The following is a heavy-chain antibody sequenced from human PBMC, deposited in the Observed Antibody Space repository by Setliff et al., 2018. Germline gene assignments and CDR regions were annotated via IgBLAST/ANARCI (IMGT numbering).Heavy chain of an antibody. CDR3: ARALGGNYFDY. Sequence: GGSLRLSCAAFGFTFSDHYMTWIRQAPGKGPEWVSYISSSGSTTLYADSVRGRFSIARDNIKNSLYLQMNSLRSEDTAVYYCARALGGNYFDYWGPGILVT. J-gene: IGHJ4*02. CDR1: GFTFSDHY. V-gene: IGHV3-11*01. CDR2: ISSSGSTT. D-gene: IGHD2-15*01.